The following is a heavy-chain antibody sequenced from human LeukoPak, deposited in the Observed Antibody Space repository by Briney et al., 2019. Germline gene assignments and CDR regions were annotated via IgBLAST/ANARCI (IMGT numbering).Heavy chain of an antibody. CDR1: GGTFSGYY. J-gene: IGHJ4*02. D-gene: IGHD6-19*01. V-gene: IGHV4-34*01. CDR3: ARAQGRLVPPAY. CDR2: MTHTGST. Sequence: SETLSLTCAVYGGTFSGYYWSWLRQRPGAGLEWIGEMTHTGSTNYNPSLKSRVTMSADASKKQFSLKLTSVTVADTAIYFCARAQGRLVPPAYWGQGTLVTVSS.